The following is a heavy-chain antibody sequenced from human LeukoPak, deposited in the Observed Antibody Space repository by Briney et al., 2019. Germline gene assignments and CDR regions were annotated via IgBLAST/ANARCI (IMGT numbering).Heavy chain of an antibody. D-gene: IGHD2-2*02. J-gene: IGHJ5*02. CDR2: IYTSGST. V-gene: IGHV4-4*09. CDR1: GGSISSYY. CDR3: ASLGRYCSSTSCYTGGGWFDP. Sequence: PSETLSLTCIVSGGSISSYYWSWIRQPPGKGLEWIWYIYTSGSTNYNPSLKSRVTISVDTSKNQFSLKLSSVTAADTAVYYCASLGRYCSSTSCYTGGGWFDPWGQGTLVTVSS.